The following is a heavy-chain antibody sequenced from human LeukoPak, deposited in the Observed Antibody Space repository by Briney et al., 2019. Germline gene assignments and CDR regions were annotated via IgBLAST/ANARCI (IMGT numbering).Heavy chain of an antibody. CDR1: GGSISSSSYY. Sequence: PSETLSLTCTVSGGSISSSSYYWGWIRQPPGKGLEWIGSIYYSGSTYYNPSLKSRVTISVDTSKNQFSLKLSAVTAADTAVYYCARQIHSSSCVDDAFDIWGQGTMVTVSS. D-gene: IGHD6-6*01. CDR3: ARQIHSSSCVDDAFDI. V-gene: IGHV4-39*01. CDR2: IYYSGST. J-gene: IGHJ3*02.